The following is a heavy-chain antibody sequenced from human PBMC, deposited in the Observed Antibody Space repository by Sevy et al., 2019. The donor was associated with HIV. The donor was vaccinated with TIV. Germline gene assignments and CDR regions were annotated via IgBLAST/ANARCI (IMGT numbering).Heavy chain of an antibody. CDR1: GFTFSSYE. CDR3: ARDLPPSATTLAHFDY. Sequence: GGSLRLSCAASGFTFSSYEMNWVRQAPGKGLEWVSYISNSGTIISYSDSVRGRFTISRDNARNSVYLQMNSLRAEATAVYYCARDLPPSATTLAHFDYWGQGTLVTVSS. J-gene: IGHJ4*02. CDR2: ISNSGTII. V-gene: IGHV3-48*03. D-gene: IGHD4-4*01.